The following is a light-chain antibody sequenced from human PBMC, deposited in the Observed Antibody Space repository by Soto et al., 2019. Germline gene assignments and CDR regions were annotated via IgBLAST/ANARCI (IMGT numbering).Light chain of an antibody. CDR2: DAS. V-gene: IGKV3-11*01. Sequence: EIVLTQSPATLSLSPGERATLSCRASQSIGSFLAWYQQKPGQPPRLLIYDASNRATCIPGRFSGSGSGTDFTLTISSLEPEDFAFYYCQQRGNWPPTVGPGTKVNIK. CDR3: QQRGNWPPT. CDR1: QSIGSF. J-gene: IGKJ3*01.